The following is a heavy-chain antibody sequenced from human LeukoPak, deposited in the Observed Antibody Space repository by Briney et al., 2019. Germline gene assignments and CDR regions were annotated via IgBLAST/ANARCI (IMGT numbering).Heavy chain of an antibody. CDR3: TTGQRNYYGSGSYYSGWYFDL. J-gene: IGHJ2*01. CDR2: IKSIGDGGTT. Sequence: PGGSLRLSCAASGFTFSGFEMNWVRQAPGKGLEWVGRIKSIGDGGTTDYAAPVKGRFTISRDDSKNTLYLQVNSLKTEDTALYYCTTGQRNYYGSGSYYSGWYFDLWGRGTLVTVSS. CDR1: GFTFSGFE. V-gene: IGHV3-15*01. D-gene: IGHD3-10*01.